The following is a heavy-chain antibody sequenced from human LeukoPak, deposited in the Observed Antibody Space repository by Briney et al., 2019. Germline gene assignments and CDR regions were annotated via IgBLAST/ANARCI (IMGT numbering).Heavy chain of an antibody. Sequence: GGSLRLSCAVSGFTFSSYWIHWVRQAPGKGLVWVSRFSDDGGRTVYADSVKGRFTISKDNAKNTLYLQMNSLRAEDTAVYYCARDYFYGLDVWGQGTTVTVSS. CDR3: ARDYFYGLDV. V-gene: IGHV3-74*01. CDR1: GFTFSSYW. CDR2: FSDDGGRT. J-gene: IGHJ6*02.